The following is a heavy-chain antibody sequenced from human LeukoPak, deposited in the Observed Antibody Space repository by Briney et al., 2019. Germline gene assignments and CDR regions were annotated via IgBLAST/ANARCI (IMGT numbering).Heavy chain of an antibody. CDR3: VRDTALTGAAATGDY. CDR1: GYTFTNYY. J-gene: IGHJ4*02. CDR2: INPSGGST. D-gene: IGHD6-13*01. Sequence: ASVKVSCKASGYTFTNYYMHWVRQAPGQGLEWMGIINPSGGSTTYAQKFQGRVTMTTDTSTSTAYMELRSLKSDDTAVYYCVRDTALTGAAATGDYWGQGTLVTVSS. V-gene: IGHV1-46*01.